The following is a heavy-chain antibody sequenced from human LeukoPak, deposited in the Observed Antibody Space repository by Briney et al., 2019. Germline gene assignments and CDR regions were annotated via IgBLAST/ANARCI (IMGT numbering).Heavy chain of an antibody. CDR1: GFTFSSYS. CDR3: ARVFNCCDSRYYYMDV. Sequence: GGSLRLSCAASGFTFSSYSMIWVRQAPGKGLEWVSYICIGSSYLFHADSVRGRFTISRDNAKNSLYLQMNSPRAEDTAVYYCARVFNCCDSRYYYMDVWGKGTTVTVSS. V-gene: IGHV3-21*01. CDR2: ICIGSSYL. D-gene: IGHD3-22*01. J-gene: IGHJ6*03.